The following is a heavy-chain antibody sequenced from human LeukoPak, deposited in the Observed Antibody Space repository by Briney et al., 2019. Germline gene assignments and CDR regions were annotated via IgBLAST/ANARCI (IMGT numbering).Heavy chain of an antibody. CDR3: ARGPREYFDWLEYTY. CDR1: GGTFSSYT. J-gene: IGHJ4*02. D-gene: IGHD3-9*01. V-gene: IGHV1-8*03. CDR2: MNPNSGNT. Sequence: ASVKVSCKASGGTFSSYTISWVRQATGQGLEWMGWMNPNSGNTGYAQKFQGRVTITRNTSISTAYMELSSLRSEDTAVYYCARGPREYFDWLEYTYWGQGTLVTVSS.